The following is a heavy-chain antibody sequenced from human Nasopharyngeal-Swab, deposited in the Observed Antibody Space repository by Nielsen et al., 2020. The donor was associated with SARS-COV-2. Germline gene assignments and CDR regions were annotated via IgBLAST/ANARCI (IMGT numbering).Heavy chain of an antibody. Sequence: GGSLRLSCAASGFTFSDSAMHWVRQASGKGLEWVGRVRSKANNYATAYAASVKGRFTISRDDSKNTAYLQMNSLKTEDTAVYYCTRCGGSCYAGRDYWGQGTLVTVSS. CDR1: GFTFSDSA. J-gene: IGHJ4*02. V-gene: IGHV3-73*01. CDR3: TRCGGSCYAGRDY. CDR2: VRSKANNYAT. D-gene: IGHD2-15*01.